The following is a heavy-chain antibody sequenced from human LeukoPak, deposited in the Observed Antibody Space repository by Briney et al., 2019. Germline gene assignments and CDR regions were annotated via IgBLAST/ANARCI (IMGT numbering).Heavy chain of an antibody. CDR3: ANTIATTGGNWFDP. V-gene: IGHV1-18*01. J-gene: IGHJ5*02. Sequence: GASVKVSCKASGYTFTSYGITWVRQAPGQGLEWMGWINPYNGNTNYAQKLQGRVTMTTDTPTSTAYMELRSLRSDDTAVYYCANTIATTGGNWFDPWGQGTLVTVSS. CDR1: GYTFTSYG. CDR2: INPYNGNT. D-gene: IGHD6-13*01.